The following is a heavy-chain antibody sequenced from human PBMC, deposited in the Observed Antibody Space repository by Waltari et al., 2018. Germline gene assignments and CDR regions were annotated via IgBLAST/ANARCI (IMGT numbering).Heavy chain of an antibody. J-gene: IGHJ6*02. CDR2: IIPIFGTA. CDR3: TKISSSSFSAYYYYGMDV. Sequence: QVQLVQSGAAVKKPGASVKVSCKASGYTFTSYYMHWVRQAPGQGLEWMGGIIPIFGTANYAQKFQGRVTITTDESTSTAYMELSSLRSEDTAVYYCTKISSSSFSAYYYYGMDVWGQGTTVTVSS. V-gene: IGHV1-69*01. CDR1: GYTFTSYY. D-gene: IGHD6-6*01.